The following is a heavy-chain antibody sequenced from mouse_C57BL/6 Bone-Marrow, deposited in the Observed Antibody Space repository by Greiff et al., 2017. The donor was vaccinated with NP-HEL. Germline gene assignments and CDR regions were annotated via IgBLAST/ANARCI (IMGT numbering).Heavy chain of an antibody. CDR1: GFTFSSYA. CDR3: ARQRGSSPY. D-gene: IGHD1-1*01. Sequence: EVKLVESGEGLVKPGGSLKLSCAASGFTFSSYAMSWVRQTPEKRLEWVATISSGGSYTYYPDSVKGRFTISRDNAKNTLYLQMSSLKSEDTAMYYCARQRGSSPYWGQGTLVTVSA. CDR2: ISSGGSYT. V-gene: IGHV5-6*03. J-gene: IGHJ3*01.